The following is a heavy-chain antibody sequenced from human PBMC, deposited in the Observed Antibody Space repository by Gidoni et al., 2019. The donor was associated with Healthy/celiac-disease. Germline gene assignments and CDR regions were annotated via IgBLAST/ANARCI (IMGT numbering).Heavy chain of an antibody. CDR1: GYTFTSYG. V-gene: IGHV1-18*04. D-gene: IGHD2-15*01. CDR2: IRAYNCNT. J-gene: IGHJ4*02. Sequence: QVQLVQSGAEVKKPGASVTVSCKASGYTFTSYGISWVRQAPGQGLEWMGWIRAYNCNTNYAQTLHGRVTMTTDTSTSTADMELRSLRSDDTAVYYCARDRAGYCSGGSCQDIGYWGQGTLVTVSS. CDR3: ARDRAGYCSGGSCQDIGY.